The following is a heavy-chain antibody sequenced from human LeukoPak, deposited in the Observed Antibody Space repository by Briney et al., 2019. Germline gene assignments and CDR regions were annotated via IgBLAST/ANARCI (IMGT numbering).Heavy chain of an antibody. J-gene: IGHJ4*02. CDR1: GFTFSSYG. D-gene: IGHD3-22*01. CDR2: ISGSGGST. CDR3: AKDMGLYYYDSSGYPFDY. Sequence: GGSLRLSCAASGFTFSSYGMSWVRQAPGKGLEWVSAISGSGGSTYYADSVKGRFTISRDNSKNTLYLQMNSLRAEDTAVYYCAKDMGLYYYDSSGYPFDYWGQGTLVTVSS. V-gene: IGHV3-23*01.